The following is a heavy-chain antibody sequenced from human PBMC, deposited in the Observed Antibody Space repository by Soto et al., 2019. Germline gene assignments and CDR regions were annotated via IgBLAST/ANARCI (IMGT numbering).Heavy chain of an antibody. J-gene: IGHJ4*02. CDR3: ASSLAPRNYFDY. CDR2: IWYDGSNK. CDR1: GFTFSSYG. Sequence: QVQLVESGGGVVQPGRSLRLSCAASGFTFSSYGMHWVRQAPGKGLEWVAVIWYDGSNKYYADSVKGRFTISRDNSKNTLYLQMNSLRAEDTAVYYCASSLAPRNYFDYWGQGTLVTVSS. V-gene: IGHV3-33*01.